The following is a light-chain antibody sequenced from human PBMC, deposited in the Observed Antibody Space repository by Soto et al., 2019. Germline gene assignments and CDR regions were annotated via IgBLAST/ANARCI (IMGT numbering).Light chain of an antibody. CDR3: QQRRNWALT. J-gene: IGKJ5*01. CDR2: DAS. CDR1: QSVISY. V-gene: IGKV3-11*01. Sequence: EIVMTQSPGRLSSSPVERTTLXFMASQSVISYLDWYQQKPGQPPRILLYDASTRANGIPARFSGSGSGTDFTLRTSRPMPAHFAVSHSQQRRNWALTFGQGSRLEI.